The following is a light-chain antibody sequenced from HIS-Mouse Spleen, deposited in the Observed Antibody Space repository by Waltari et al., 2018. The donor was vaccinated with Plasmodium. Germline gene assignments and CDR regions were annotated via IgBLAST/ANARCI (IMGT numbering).Light chain of an antibody. CDR1: QDISNY. J-gene: IGKJ2*01. V-gene: IGKV1-33*01. CDR3: QQYDNLPYT. Sequence: DIQITQSPSSLSASVGHRVTITSPASQDISNYLNWYQQKPGKAPKLLIYDASNLETGVPSRFSGSGSGTDFAFTISSLQPEDIATYDCQQYDNLPYTFGQGTKLEIK. CDR2: DAS.